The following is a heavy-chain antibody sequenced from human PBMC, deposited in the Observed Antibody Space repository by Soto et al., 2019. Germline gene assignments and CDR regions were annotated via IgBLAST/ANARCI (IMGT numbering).Heavy chain of an antibody. J-gene: IGHJ3*02. V-gene: IGHV3-48*03. Sequence: GSLRLSCAASGFTFSTYEMNWVRQAPGKGLEWVSHISNSGNTIYYADSVKGRFTISRDNAKDSLYLQLNSLRAEDTAVYYCASPVLTAPHDAFDIWGQGTMVTVSS. CDR1: GFTFSTYE. CDR3: ASPVLTAPHDAFDI. CDR2: ISNSGNTI. D-gene: IGHD2-21*02.